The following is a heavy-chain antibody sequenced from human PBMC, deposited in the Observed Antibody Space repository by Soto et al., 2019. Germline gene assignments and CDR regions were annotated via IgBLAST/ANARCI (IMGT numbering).Heavy chain of an antibody. CDR3: ARGRMPSCYLGFDP. CDR2: ISGDGGSK. V-gene: IGHV3-11*01. CDR1: GLTFSDYH. Sequence: QVQLVGSGGGLVKPGASLRLSCVASGLTFSDYHISWIRQTPGKGLEWISTISGDGGSKHYADSVKGRFTISRDNAKNALWLQMNSLTAEDTAVYYCARGRMPSCYLGFDPWGQGTPVTVSS. D-gene: IGHD2-15*01. J-gene: IGHJ5*02.